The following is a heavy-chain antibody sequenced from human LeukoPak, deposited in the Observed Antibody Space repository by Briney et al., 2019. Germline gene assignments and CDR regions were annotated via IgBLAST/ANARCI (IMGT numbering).Heavy chain of an antibody. V-gene: IGHV3-23*01. Sequence: PGGSLRLSCAASGFTFSSYAMSWARQVPGKGLEWVSAISGSGGSTYYADSVKGRFTISRDNSKNTLYLLMNSLRAEDTAVYYCAKGAGYDYVWGSYRYTGGGAFDIWGQGTMVTVSS. J-gene: IGHJ3*02. CDR1: GFTFSSYA. CDR3: AKGAGYDYVWGSYRYTGGGAFDI. CDR2: ISGSGGST. D-gene: IGHD3-16*02.